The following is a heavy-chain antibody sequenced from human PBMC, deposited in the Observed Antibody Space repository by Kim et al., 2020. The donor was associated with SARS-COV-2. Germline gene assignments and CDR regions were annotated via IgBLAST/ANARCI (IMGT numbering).Heavy chain of an antibody. CDR3: AREDSSGWYPFDY. D-gene: IGHD6-19*01. Sequence: AVSVKSRITIKPDTSKNQFSLQLNSVTPEDTAVYYCAREDSSGWYPFDYWGQGTLVTVSS. V-gene: IGHV6-1*01. J-gene: IGHJ4*02.